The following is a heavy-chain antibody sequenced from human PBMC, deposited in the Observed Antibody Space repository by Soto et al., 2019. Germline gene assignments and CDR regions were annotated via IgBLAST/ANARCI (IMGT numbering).Heavy chain of an antibody. Sequence: QVQLQESGPGLVKPSETLSLTCTVSGGSISSYYWSWIRQPPGKGLEWIGYIYYSGTTNYNPSRKSRVTISVDTSKNQLSLKRRSVTAADTAVYYCASKHIVVVTDAFDIWGQGTMVTVSS. CDR3: ASKHIVVVTDAFDI. CDR1: GGSISSYY. D-gene: IGHD2-21*02. CDR2: IYYSGTT. J-gene: IGHJ3*02. V-gene: IGHV4-59*01.